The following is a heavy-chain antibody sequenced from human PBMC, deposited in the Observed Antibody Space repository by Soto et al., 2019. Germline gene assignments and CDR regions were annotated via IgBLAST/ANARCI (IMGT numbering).Heavy chain of an antibody. V-gene: IGHV1-18*01. D-gene: IGHD3-10*01. CDR1: GFTFSSDG. Sequence: VQLVQSGAEVKKPGASVKGSCKGSGFTFSSDGISWVRQGPGQGVEWMGWISTYNGNTKYAQKLQGRVTMTTDTSTSTAYMELRSLRSDDTAVFYCAREMVRGVGSDYWGQGTLVTVSS. J-gene: IGHJ4*02. CDR2: ISTYNGNT. CDR3: AREMVRGVGSDY.